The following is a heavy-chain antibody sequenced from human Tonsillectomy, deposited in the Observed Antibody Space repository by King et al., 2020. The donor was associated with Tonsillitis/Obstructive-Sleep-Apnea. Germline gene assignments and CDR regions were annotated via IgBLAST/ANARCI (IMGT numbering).Heavy chain of an antibody. J-gene: IGHJ4*02. CDR1: GFTFSSYA. D-gene: IGHD2-15*01. Sequence: VQLVESGGGVVQPGRSLRLSCAASGFTFSSYAVHWVRQAPGKGLEWVALISYDGSNKYFADSVKGRFTFSRDNSKNTLYLQMNSRGDEDAAVYYCARDYCSGGSCYHDYWGQGTLVTVSS. V-gene: IGHV3-30*01. CDR3: ARDYCSGGSCYHDY. CDR2: ISYDGSNK.